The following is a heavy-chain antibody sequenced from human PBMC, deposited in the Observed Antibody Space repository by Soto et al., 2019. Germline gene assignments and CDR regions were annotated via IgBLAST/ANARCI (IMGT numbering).Heavy chain of an antibody. V-gene: IGHV4-59*08. Sequence: QVQLQESGPGVLKPSETLSLTCTVSGGSISNYYWSWIRQPPGKGLEWIGYIHYPGSTNDNPSVKSRVSLSVVTSKNQLSLHLRSVTAADTAVYYCARHLRVGAGIARYIWCQGRTVTVSS. D-gene: IGHD1-26*01. CDR1: GGSISNYY. CDR3: ARHLRVGAGIARYI. J-gene: IGHJ3*02. CDR2: IHYPGST.